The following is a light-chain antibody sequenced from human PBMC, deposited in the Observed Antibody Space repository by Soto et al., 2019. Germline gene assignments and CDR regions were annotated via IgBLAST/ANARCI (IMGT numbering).Light chain of an antibody. CDR2: GAS. Sequence: EIVLTQSPGTLSLSLGERATVSCRASQSVGSNYLAWYQRKPGQAPRLLIYGASSRATGIPDRFSGSGSGTEFTLTISRLEPEDFSVYYCQQYATTPFTFGPGTKVDL. J-gene: IGKJ3*01. V-gene: IGKV3-20*01. CDR1: QSVGSNY. CDR3: QQYATTPFT.